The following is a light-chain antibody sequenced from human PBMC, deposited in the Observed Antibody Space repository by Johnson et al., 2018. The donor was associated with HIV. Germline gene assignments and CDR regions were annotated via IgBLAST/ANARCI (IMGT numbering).Light chain of an antibody. CDR3: GKWDSSLYASV. V-gene: IGLV1-51*02. J-gene: IGLJ1*01. CDR2: ENN. CDR1: SSNIGSND. Sequence: HSVLTQAPSVSAAPGQKVTVSCSGSSSNIGSNDVSWYQQFPGAAPKLLIYENNKRPSGIPDRFSGSKSGTSATLGITGLQTGDEADYYCGKWDSSLYASVLGTGPKFTAL.